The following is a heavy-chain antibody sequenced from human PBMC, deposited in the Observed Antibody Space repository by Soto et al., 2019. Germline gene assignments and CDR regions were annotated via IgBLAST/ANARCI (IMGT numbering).Heavy chain of an antibody. CDR2: ISSSSSYI. CDR1: VFTFSSYS. D-gene: IGHD3-22*01. V-gene: IGHV3-21*01. Sequence: PGGSLRLSFSASVFTFSSYSMNWVRTAPGKGLEWVSSISSSSSYIYYADSVKGRFTISRDNAKNSLYLQMNSLRAEDTAVYYCARDSPGPSHYDTSGGEDYYYYGMDVWGQGTTVTVSS. J-gene: IGHJ6*02. CDR3: ARDSPGPSHYDTSGGEDYYYYGMDV.